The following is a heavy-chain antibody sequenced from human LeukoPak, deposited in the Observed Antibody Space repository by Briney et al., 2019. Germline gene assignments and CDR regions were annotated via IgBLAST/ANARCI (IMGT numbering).Heavy chain of an antibody. D-gene: IGHD3-10*01. CDR1: GGSISSYY. CDR3: ARVKYSASGLDY. J-gene: IGHJ4*02. CDR2: ISSSGSTI. Sequence: LSLTCTVSGGSISSYYWSWVRQAPGKGLEWVSYISSSGSTIYYGDSVKGRFTISRDNAKNSLYLQMNSLRAEDTAVYYCARVKYSASGLDYWGQGTLVTVSS. V-gene: IGHV3-48*03.